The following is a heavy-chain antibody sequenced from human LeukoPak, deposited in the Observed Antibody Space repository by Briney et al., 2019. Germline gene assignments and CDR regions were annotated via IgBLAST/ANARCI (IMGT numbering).Heavy chain of an antibody. CDR2: IYYSGST. CDR3: ARHSGYSSGWYYFDY. D-gene: IGHD6-19*01. J-gene: IGHJ4*02. CDR1: GGSISSYY. V-gene: IGHV4-59*08. Sequence: PSETLSLTCTVSGGSISSYYWSWIWQPPGKGLEWIGYIYYSGSTNYNPSLKSRVTISVDTSKNQFSLKLSSVTAADTAVYYCARHSGYSSGWYYFDYWGQGTLVTVSS.